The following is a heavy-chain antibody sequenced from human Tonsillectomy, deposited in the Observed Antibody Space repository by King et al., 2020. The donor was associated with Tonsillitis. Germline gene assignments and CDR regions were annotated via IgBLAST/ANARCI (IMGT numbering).Heavy chain of an antibody. D-gene: IGHD3-22*01. Sequence: VQLVESGGGVVQPGGSLRLSCAAAGFIFSDYSMHCVRQAPGKGLEWVAFIRFDGSKQMYADSVKGRFTISRDNSKNTLYVQMSSLSADDTAIYYCAKDLRDYHDSSVYYYAFDKWGQGKAVTVSS. V-gene: IGHV3-30*02. CDR1: GFIFSDYS. CDR2: IRFDGSKQ. J-gene: IGHJ3*02. CDR3: AKDLRDYHDSSVYYYAFDK.